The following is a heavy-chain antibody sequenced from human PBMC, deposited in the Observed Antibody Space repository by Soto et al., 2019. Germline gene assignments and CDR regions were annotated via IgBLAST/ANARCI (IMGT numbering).Heavy chain of an antibody. CDR1: GFTVSSNY. Sequence: GGSLRLSCAASGFTVSSNYMSWVRQAPGKGLEWVSVIYSGGSTYYADSVKGRFTISRDNSKNTLYLQMNSLRAEDTAVYYCARVFEDSSSFDAFDIWGQGTMVTVSS. V-gene: IGHV3-53*01. CDR3: ARVFEDSSSFDAFDI. D-gene: IGHD6-6*01. J-gene: IGHJ3*02. CDR2: IYSGGST.